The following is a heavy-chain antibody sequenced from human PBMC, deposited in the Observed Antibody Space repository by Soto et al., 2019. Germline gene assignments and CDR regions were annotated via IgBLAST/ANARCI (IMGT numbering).Heavy chain of an antibody. D-gene: IGHD2-8*01. Sequence: QVQLVESGGGVVQPGRSLRLSCAASGFTFSSYAMHWVRQAPGKGLAWVAVISYDGSNKYYADFVKGRFTISRDKSKNTLYLQMSSLRAEDTAVYYCAKANNGYYFDYWGQGTLVTVSS. CDR2: ISYDGSNK. CDR3: AKANNGYYFDY. V-gene: IGHV3-30-3*01. CDR1: GFTFSSYA. J-gene: IGHJ4*02.